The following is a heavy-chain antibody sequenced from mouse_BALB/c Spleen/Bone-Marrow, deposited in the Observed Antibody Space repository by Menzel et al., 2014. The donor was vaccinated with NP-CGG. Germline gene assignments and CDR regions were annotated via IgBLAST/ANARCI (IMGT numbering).Heavy chain of an antibody. Sequence: QVQLQQPGAGLVKPGASVKLSCKASGYTFTRYYMYWVKQRPGQGLEWIGGINPYNGGTHFNEKFKSKATLTVDKSSSTAYMQLNSLTSEDSAVYYCSLLGDYWGQGTTLTVSS. J-gene: IGHJ2*01. V-gene: IGHV1-53*01. D-gene: IGHD1-1*01. CDR1: GYTFTRYY. CDR3: SLLGDY. CDR2: INPYNGGT.